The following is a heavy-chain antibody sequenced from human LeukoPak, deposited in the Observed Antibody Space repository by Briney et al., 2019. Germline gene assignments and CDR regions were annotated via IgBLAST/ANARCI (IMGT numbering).Heavy chain of an antibody. V-gene: IGHV3-53*01. Sequence: GGSLRLSCAASGFTVSSNYMSWVRQAPGKGLEWVSIIYSGGSTFYADSVKGRFTISRDNSKNTLYLQMNSLRAEDMAVYYCAGGGSYLSAFDIWGQGTMVAVSS. J-gene: IGHJ3*02. CDR1: GFTVSSNY. D-gene: IGHD1-26*01. CDR2: IYSGGST. CDR3: AGGGSYLSAFDI.